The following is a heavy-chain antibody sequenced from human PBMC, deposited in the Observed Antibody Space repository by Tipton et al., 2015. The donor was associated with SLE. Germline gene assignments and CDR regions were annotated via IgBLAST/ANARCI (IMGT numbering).Heavy chain of an antibody. J-gene: IGHJ5*02. CDR3: AAGRELINWFDP. V-gene: IGHV3-74*02. CDR1: GFTVSSNY. CDR2: INIDGGTT. Sequence: QLVQSGGGLVQPGGSLRLSCAASGFTVSSNYMSWVRQAPGKGLVWVSRINIDGGTTSYVDSVEGRFTISRDNAKNTLYLQMNSLRAEDTAVYYCAAGRELINWFDPWGQGTLVTVSS. D-gene: IGHD1-7*01.